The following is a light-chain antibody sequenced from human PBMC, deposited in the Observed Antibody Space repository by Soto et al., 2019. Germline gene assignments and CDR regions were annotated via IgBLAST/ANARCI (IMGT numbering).Light chain of an antibody. CDR1: GSVSSNY. CDR2: GAS. CDR3: QQYGGSPRT. J-gene: IGKJ1*01. Sequence: EIVLTQSPVTLSFSPWERSTLSCRASGSVSSNYLAWYQQKSGQAPRLLIYGASSRATGIPDRFSGSGSGTDFTLTISRLEPEDFAVYYCQQYGGSPRTFGQGTKVDIK. V-gene: IGKV3-20*01.